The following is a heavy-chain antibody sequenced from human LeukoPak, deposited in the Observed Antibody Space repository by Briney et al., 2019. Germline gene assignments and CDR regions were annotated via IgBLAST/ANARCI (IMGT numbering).Heavy chain of an antibody. V-gene: IGHV1-46*01. J-gene: IGHJ5*02. CDR2: INPSGGST. CDR3: ARGPMRGWFDP. Sequence: ASVKVSCKASGYTFSSNDINWVRQATGQGLEWMGIINPSGGSTSYAQKFQGRVTMTRDTSTSTVYMELSSLRSEDTAVYYCARGPMRGWFDPWGQGTLVTVSS. CDR1: GYTFSSND.